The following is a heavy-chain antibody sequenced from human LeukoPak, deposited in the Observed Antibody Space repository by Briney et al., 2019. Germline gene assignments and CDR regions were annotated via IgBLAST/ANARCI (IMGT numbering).Heavy chain of an antibody. CDR3: ARAPYGDYVDY. CDR1: GFTFSSYW. J-gene: IGHJ4*02. D-gene: IGHD4-17*01. CDR2: INSDGSST. Sequence: GGSLRLSCAASGFTFSSYWMHWVRQAPGKGLVWVSRINSDGSSTSYADSMKGRFTISRDNAKSTLYLQRNSLRAEDTAVYYCARAPYGDYVDYWGQGPLVTVSS. V-gene: IGHV3-74*01.